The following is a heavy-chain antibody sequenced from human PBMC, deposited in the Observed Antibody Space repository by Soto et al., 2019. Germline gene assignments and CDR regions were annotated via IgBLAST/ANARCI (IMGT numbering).Heavy chain of an antibody. D-gene: IGHD3-10*01. J-gene: IGHJ6*02. CDR1: GYTFTSYG. Sequence: AAVKDSCKASGYTFTSYGSSWVRQAPGQGLEWMGWISAYNGNTNDSQKLQGRVTMTTDTSTSTAYMELRSLRSDDTAVYYCARGGLLWFGELLGAPPHYYYGMDVWGQGTTVTVSS. CDR3: ARGGLLWFGELLGAPPHYYYGMDV. CDR2: ISAYNGNT. V-gene: IGHV1-18*01.